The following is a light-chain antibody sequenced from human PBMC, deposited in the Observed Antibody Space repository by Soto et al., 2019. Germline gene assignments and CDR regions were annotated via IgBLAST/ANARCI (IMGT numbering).Light chain of an antibody. Sequence: EIVLTQSPGTLSLSPGDRATLSCRTSQSVPSNYLAWYQQNPGQAPRLLIYEASNRAGGIPDRFSGSGSGTDFTLTISRPAPEDFAVYYCQQYGSSPRTFGQGTKVEIK. V-gene: IGKV3-20*01. CDR1: QSVPSNY. CDR2: EAS. J-gene: IGKJ2*01. CDR3: QQYGSSPRT.